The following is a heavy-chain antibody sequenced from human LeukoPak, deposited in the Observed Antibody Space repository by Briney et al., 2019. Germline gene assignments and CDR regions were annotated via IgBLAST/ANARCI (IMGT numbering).Heavy chain of an antibody. CDR3: ARDPYDSIGYYFDY. CDR2: IWYDGSNK. J-gene: IGHJ4*02. D-gene: IGHD3-22*01. V-gene: IGHV3-33*01. CDR1: GFTFSSYG. Sequence: GRSLRLSCAASGFTFSSYGMHWVRQAPGKGLEWVAVIWYDGSNKYYADSVKGRFTISRDNSKNTLYLQMNSLSAEDTAVYYCARDPYDSIGYYFDYWGQGTLVTVSS.